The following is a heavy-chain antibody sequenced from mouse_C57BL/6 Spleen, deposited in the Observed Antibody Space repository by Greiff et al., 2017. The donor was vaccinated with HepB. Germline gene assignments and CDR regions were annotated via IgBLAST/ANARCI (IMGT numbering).Heavy chain of an antibody. V-gene: IGHV1-78*01. J-gene: IGHJ4*01. CDR1: GYTFTDHT. Sequence: VQLQQSDAELVKPGASVKISCKVFGYTFTDHTIHWMKQRPEQGLEWIGYIYPRDGSTKYNEKFKGKATLTADKSSSTAYMQLNSLTSEESAVYFCARGFDYDGCYAMDYWGQGTSVTVSS. CDR3: ARGFDYDGCYAMDY. D-gene: IGHD2-4*01. CDR2: IYPRDGST.